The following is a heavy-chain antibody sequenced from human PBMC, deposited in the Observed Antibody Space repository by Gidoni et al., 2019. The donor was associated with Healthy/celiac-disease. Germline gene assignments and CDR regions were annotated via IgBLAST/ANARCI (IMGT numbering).Heavy chain of an antibody. J-gene: IGHJ6*02. CDR2: IIPIFGTA. D-gene: IGHD2-15*01. CDR3: ASKTLLPDYYYYGMDV. CDR1: GATFRSYA. V-gene: IGHV1-69*01. Sequence: QVQLVQSGAEVKKPGSSVKVSCKASGATFRSYAISWVRQAPGQGLEWMGGIIPIFGTANYAQKFQGRVTITADESTSTAYMELSSLRSEDTAVYYCASKTLLPDYYYYGMDVWGQGTTVTVSS.